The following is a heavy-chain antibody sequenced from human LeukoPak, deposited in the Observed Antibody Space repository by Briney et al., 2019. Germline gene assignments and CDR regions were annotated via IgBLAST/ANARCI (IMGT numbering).Heavy chain of an antibody. Sequence: GGSLRLSCAASGFTFSDHYMYWVRQAPGKGLEWVGRTRNKANSYTTEYAASVKGRFTISRDDSKNSLYLQMNSLRTEDTAVYYCARGPTYDFWSGPSWSTYYFDYWGQGTLVTVSS. J-gene: IGHJ4*02. D-gene: IGHD3-3*01. CDR1: GFTFSDHY. CDR3: ARGPTYDFWSGPSWSTYYFDY. V-gene: IGHV3-72*01. CDR2: TRNKANSYTT.